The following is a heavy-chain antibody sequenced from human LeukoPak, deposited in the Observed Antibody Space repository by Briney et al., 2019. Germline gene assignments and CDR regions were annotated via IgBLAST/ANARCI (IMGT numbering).Heavy chain of an antibody. D-gene: IGHD2-15*01. CDR1: GGSFSGYY. V-gene: IGHV4-34*01. CDR2: INHSGST. J-gene: IGHJ4*02. Sequence: KPSETLSLTCAVYGGSFSGYYWSWIRRPPGKGLEWIGEINHSGSTNYNPSLKSRVTISVDTSKNQFSLKLSSVTAADTAVYYCARGLRRRVADYWGQGTLVTVSS. CDR3: ARGLRRRVADY.